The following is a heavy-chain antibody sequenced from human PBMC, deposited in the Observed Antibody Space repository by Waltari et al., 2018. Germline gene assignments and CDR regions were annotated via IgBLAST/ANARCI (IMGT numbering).Heavy chain of an antibody. J-gene: IGHJ5*02. CDR3: ARVEVVAGTNWFDP. CDR1: GGSIRSGSYY. CDR2: IYTSGST. D-gene: IGHD6-19*01. Sequence: QVQLQESGPGLVKPSQTLSLTCTVPGGSIRSGSYYWSWIRQPAGKGLEWIGRIYTSGSTNYNPSLKSRVTISVDTSKNQFSLKLSSVTAADTAVYYCARVEVVAGTNWFDPWGQGTLVTVSS. V-gene: IGHV4-61*02.